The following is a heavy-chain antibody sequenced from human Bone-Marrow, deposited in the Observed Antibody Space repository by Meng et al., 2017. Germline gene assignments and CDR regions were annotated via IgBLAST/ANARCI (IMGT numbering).Heavy chain of an antibody. D-gene: IGHD3-10*01. CDR2: INPNSGGT. CDR1: GYTFTGYY. Sequence: ASVKVSCKGCGYTFTGYYMHWVRQAPGQGREWMGWINPNSGGTNYAQKFQGRVTMTRDTSISTAYMELSRLRSDDTAVYYCARGIVGSSWFGELFCGSNGQVDYWGQGTLVTVSS. V-gene: IGHV1-2*02. CDR3: ARGIVGSSWFGELFCGSNGQVDY. J-gene: IGHJ4*02.